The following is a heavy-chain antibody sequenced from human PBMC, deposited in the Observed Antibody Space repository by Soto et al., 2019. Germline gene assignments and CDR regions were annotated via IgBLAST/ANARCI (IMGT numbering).Heavy chain of an antibody. V-gene: IGHV4-31*03. CDR2: IHYSGGATYSP. CDR3: ARVLTYYQDSIGYQPFDL. J-gene: IGHJ5*02. CDR1: GASIITDGYY. Sequence: QVQLQESGPGLVEPSQTLSLICTVSGASIITDGYYWTWIRQHPGKGLEWLGYIHYSGGATYSPSSNPPLPSRIARPVYNSKSLFSLKLTSVTAADPAGYYCARVLTYYQDSIGYQPFDLRGQGTLVTGSS. D-gene: IGHD3-22*01.